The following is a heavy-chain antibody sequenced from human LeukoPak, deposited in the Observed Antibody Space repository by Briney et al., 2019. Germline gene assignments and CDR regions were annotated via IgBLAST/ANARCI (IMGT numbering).Heavy chain of an antibody. CDR2: INHSGST. CDR3: ARGSKMLGYNWFDP. J-gene: IGHJ5*02. CDR1: GGSFSGYY. V-gene: IGHV4-34*01. D-gene: IGHD1-26*01. Sequence: SETLSLTCAVYGGSFSGYYWSWIRQPPGKGLEWIGEINHSGSTNYIPSLKSQVTISVDTSKNQFSLKLSSVTAADTAVYYCARGSKMLGYNWFDPWGQGTLVTVSS.